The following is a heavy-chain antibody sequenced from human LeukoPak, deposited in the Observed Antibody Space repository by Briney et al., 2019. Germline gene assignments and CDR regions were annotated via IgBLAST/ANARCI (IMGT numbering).Heavy chain of an antibody. J-gene: IGHJ4*02. CDR2: MSYTASP. V-gene: IGHV4-34*01. Sequence: SETLSLTCAVYGGSFSGYYWGWIRQPPGKGLEWIGSMSYTASPSYDPSLKSRVTISVDTSKNQFSLKLSSVTAADTAVYYCAGLGRDGYNYLDYWGQGTLVTVSS. CDR1: GGSFSGYY. CDR3: AGLGRDGYNYLDY. D-gene: IGHD5-24*01.